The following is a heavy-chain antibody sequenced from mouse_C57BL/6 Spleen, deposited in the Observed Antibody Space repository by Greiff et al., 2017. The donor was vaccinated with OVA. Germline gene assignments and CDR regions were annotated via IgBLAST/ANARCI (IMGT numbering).Heavy chain of an antibody. CDR2: IHPNSGST. CDR1: GYTFTSYW. Sequence: QVQLQQPGAELVKPGASVKLSCTASGYTFTSYWMHWVKQRPGQGLEWIGMIHPNSGSTNYNEKFKSKATLTVDKSSSTAYMQLSSLTSEDAAVYYGARFGYLDYGYFDVWGTGTTVTVSS. V-gene: IGHV1-64*01. CDR3: ARFGYLDYGYFDV. J-gene: IGHJ1*03. D-gene: IGHD2-2*01.